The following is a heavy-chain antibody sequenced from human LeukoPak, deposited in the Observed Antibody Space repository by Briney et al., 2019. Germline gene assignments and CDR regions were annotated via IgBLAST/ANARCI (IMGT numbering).Heavy chain of an antibody. CDR3: ARDQYSYAHAAH. CDR1: GFTFSTYN. Sequence: PGGSLRLSCAASGFTFSTYNMNWVRQAPGKGLEWVSVIYSGGTTYYADSVKGRFTISRDNSKNTLHLQMNSLRAEDTAVYYCARDQYSYAHAAHWGQGTLVTVSS. CDR2: IYSGGTT. D-gene: IGHD5-18*01. J-gene: IGHJ4*02. V-gene: IGHV3-66*01.